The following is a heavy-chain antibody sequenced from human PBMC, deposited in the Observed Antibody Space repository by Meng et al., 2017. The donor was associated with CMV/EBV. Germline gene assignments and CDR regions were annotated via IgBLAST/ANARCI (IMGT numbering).Heavy chain of an antibody. CDR2: INHSGST. CDR1: GGSFSGYY. J-gene: IGHJ4*02. V-gene: IGHV4-34*01. D-gene: IGHD4-17*01. Sequence: SETLSLTCAVYGGSFSGYYWSWIRQPPGKGLEWIGEINHSGSTNYNPSLKSRVTISVDTSKNQFSLKLSSVTAADTAGYYCARGGGANGDGGDYWGQGTLVTVSS. CDR3: ARGGGANGDGGDY.